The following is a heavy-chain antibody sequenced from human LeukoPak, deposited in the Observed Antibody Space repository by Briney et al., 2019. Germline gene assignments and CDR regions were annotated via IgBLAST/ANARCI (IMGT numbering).Heavy chain of an antibody. Sequence: ASVKVSCKASGYTFTSYDINWVRQATGQGLEWMGWMNPNSGNTGYAQKFQGRVTITRNTSISAAYMELSSLRSEDTAVYYCARAPVVAPATPAPGMDVWGKGTTVTVSS. D-gene: IGHD2-15*01. CDR3: ARAPVVAPATPAPGMDV. V-gene: IGHV1-8*03. CDR1: GYTFTSYD. J-gene: IGHJ6*04. CDR2: MNPNSGNT.